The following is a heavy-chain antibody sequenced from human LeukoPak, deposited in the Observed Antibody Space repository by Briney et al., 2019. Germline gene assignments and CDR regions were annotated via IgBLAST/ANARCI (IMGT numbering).Heavy chain of an antibody. CDR2: INPSGGST. D-gene: IGHD7-27*01. Sequence: ASVKVSCKASGYTFTSYYMHWVRQAPGQGLEWMGIINPSGGSTSYAQKFQGRVTMTRDTSISTAYMELSRLRSDDTAVYYCARDLGYYYYYMDVWGKGTTVTVSS. CDR3: ARDLGYYYYYMDV. V-gene: IGHV1-46*01. J-gene: IGHJ6*03. CDR1: GYTFTSYY.